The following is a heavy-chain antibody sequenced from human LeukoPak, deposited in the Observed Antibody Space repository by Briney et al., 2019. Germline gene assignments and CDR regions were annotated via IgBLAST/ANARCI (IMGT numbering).Heavy chain of an antibody. D-gene: IGHD3-10*01. CDR2: ISGSGGST. CDR3: AKGEYYYGSGSLYYFDY. CDR1: GFTFSSYA. Sequence: GGSLRLSCAASGFTFSSYAMSWVRQAPGKGLEWVSAISGSGGSTYYADSVKGRFTISRDNSKNTLYLQMNSLRAEDTAVYYCAKGEYYYGSGSLYYFDYRGQGTLVTVSS. J-gene: IGHJ4*02. V-gene: IGHV3-23*01.